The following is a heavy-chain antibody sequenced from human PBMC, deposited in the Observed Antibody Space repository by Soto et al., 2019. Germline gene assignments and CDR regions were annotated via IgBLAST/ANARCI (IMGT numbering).Heavy chain of an antibody. CDR2: IIPMLGVR. Sequence: QVQLVQSGAEVKKPGSSVKVSCKDSGGTFSTYSMFWVRQAPGQGLEWMGRIIPMLGVRNYAQRFQDGVTMIANKPTATVHMELSSLRSEDTALYYCTIGSWSGEVFDIWGQGTMVTVSS. V-gene: IGHV1-69*02. CDR3: TIGSWSGEVFDI. J-gene: IGHJ3*02. CDR1: GGTFSTYS. D-gene: IGHD2-21*01.